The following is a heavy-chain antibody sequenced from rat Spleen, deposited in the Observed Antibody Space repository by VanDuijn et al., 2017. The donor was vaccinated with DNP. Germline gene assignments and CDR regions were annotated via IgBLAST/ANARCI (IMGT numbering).Heavy chain of an antibody. Sequence: EVQLQESGPGLVKPSQPLSLTCSVTGSSITSNYWGWIREFPGNKMEWIGHISYSGNTNYNPSLKSRISITRDTSKNQFFLQLNSVTTEDTATYYCASYYYDGYYAMDAWGQGTSVTVSS. CDR1: GSSITSNY. CDR2: ISYSGNT. V-gene: IGHV3-1*01. J-gene: IGHJ4*01. CDR3: ASYYYDGYYAMDA. D-gene: IGHD1-12*02.